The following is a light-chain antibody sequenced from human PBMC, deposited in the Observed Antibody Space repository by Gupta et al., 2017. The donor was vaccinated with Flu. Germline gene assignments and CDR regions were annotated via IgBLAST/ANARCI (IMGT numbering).Light chain of an antibody. CDR1: NIRSDT. CDR2: DVS. CDR3: QVWESNSDHRV. V-gene: IGLV3-21*02. J-gene: IGLJ3*02. Sequence: SYVLTQPPSVSVAPGQTASITCGGNNIRSDTVSWYQQKPGQAPVMVVYDVSDRPSGIPERFSGSNSGNTATLTISRVEAGDEADYYCQVWESNSDHRVFGGGTKLTVL.